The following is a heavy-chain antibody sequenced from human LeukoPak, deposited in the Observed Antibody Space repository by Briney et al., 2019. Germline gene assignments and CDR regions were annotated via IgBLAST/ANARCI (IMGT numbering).Heavy chain of an antibody. D-gene: IGHD5-18*01. CDR3: ARGNKMTWIQLWFSYYFDY. J-gene: IGHJ4*02. V-gene: IGHV4-34*01. CDR2: INHSGST. Sequence: PSETLSLTCTVSGGSISSYYWSWIRQPPGKGLEWTGEINHSGSTNYNPSLKSRVTISVDTSKNQFSLKLSSVTAADTAVYYCARGNKMTWIQLWFSYYFDYWGQGTLVTVSS. CDR1: GGSISSYY.